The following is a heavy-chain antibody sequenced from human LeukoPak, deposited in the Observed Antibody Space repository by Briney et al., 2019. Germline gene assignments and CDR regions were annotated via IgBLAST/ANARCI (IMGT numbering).Heavy chain of an antibody. D-gene: IGHD3-22*01. Sequence: GGSLRVSCAASGFTFSLQTMNWVRQAPGKGLEWVSSISSGSSYIYYADSVKGRFTISRDNAKNSLYLQMNSLRAEDTALYYCARESPYYDSSGYYFDYFDYWGQGTLVTVSS. V-gene: IGHV3-21*01. CDR1: GFTFSLQT. CDR2: ISSGSSYI. CDR3: ARESPYYDSSGYYFDYFDY. J-gene: IGHJ4*02.